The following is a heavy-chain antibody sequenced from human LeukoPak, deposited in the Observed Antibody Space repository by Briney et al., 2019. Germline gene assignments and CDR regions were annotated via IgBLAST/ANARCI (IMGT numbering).Heavy chain of an antibody. CDR2: IYNDGST. J-gene: IGHJ6*02. CDR1: EFTVSSNY. Sequence: GGSLRLSCAASEFTVSSNYMSWVRQAPGKGLEWVSVIYNDGSTYYTDSVKGRYSISRDNSKNMLYLQMNSLRADDTAVYYCARSRGYGATGGMDVWGQGTTVTVS. V-gene: IGHV3-53*01. CDR3: ARSRGYGATGGMDV. D-gene: IGHD6-25*01.